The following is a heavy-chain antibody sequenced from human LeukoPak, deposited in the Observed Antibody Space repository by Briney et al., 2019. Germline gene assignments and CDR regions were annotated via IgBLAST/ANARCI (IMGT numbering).Heavy chain of an antibody. CDR1: GFTFSSYS. Sequence: GGSLRLSCAASGFTFSSYSMNWVRQAPGKGPEWVSYISSSSSTIYYADSVKGRFTISRDNAKNSLYLQMNSLRAEDTAVYYCARDPLGYCSGGSCYSRGYFDYWGQGTLVTVSS. D-gene: IGHD2-15*01. V-gene: IGHV3-48*01. CDR3: ARDPLGYCSGGSCYSRGYFDY. J-gene: IGHJ4*02. CDR2: ISSSSSTI.